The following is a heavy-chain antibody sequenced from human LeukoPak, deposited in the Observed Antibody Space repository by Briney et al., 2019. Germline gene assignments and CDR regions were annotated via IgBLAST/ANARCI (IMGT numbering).Heavy chain of an antibody. D-gene: IGHD1-26*01. CDR1: GGSISSSSYY. J-gene: IGHJ4*02. CDR2: IYYSGST. CDR3: ARRSGSLFDY. V-gene: IGHV4-39*01. Sequence: PSETLSLTCTVSGGSISSSSYYWGWIRQPPGKGLEWIGSIYYSGSTYYNPPLKSRVTISVDTSKNQFSLKLSSVTAADTAVYYCARRSGSLFDYWGQGTLVTVSS.